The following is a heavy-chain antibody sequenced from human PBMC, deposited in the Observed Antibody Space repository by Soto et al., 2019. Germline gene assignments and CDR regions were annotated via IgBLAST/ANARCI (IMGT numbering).Heavy chain of an antibody. D-gene: IGHD3-16*01. V-gene: IGHV3-7*04. CDR1: GFTFSRYW. J-gene: IGHJ3*02. Sequence: EVQLVESGGGLVQPGGSLRLSCAASGFTFSRYWMSWVRQAPGKGLEWVANIKEDGSQKWYVDSVKGRLTISRDNAKKSLYLQMNSLRVEDTAVYYCARGDYYDVSGPFSDAFDIWGQGTKVTVSS. CDR2: IKEDGSQK. CDR3: ARGDYYDVSGPFSDAFDI.